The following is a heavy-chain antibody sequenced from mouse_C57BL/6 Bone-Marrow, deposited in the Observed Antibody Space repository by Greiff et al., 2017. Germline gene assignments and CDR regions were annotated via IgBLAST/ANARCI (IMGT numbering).Heavy chain of an antibody. CDR3: ARDNYVGFAY. Sequence: EVQVVESGGGLVKPGGSLKLSCAASGFTFSDYGMHWVRQAPEKGLEWVAYISSGSSTIYYADTVKGRFTISRDNAKNTLFLQMTSLRSEDPAMYYCARDNYVGFAYWGQGTLVTVSA. CDR1: GFTFSDYG. CDR2: ISSGSSTI. D-gene: IGHD1-3*01. V-gene: IGHV5-17*01. J-gene: IGHJ3*01.